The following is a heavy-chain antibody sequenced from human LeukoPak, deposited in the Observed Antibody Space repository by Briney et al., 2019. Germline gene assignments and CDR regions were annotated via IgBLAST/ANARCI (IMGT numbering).Heavy chain of an antibody. V-gene: IGHV3-30*04. J-gene: IGHJ6*02. D-gene: IGHD6-13*01. CDR3: ARSRLGRASAGKKYYYYGMDV. CDR1: GFNFRTFA. Sequence: GRSLRLSCAASGFNFRTFALYWVRQAPGKGLEWVAVISYDGTNKYYADSVKGRFTISRDNFKNTLYLQMNSLRAEDTAVYYCARSRLGRASAGKKYYYYGMDVWGQGTTVTVSS. CDR2: ISYDGTNK.